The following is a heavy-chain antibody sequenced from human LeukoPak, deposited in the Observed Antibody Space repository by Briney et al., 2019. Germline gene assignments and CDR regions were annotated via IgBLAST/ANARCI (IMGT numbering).Heavy chain of an antibody. CDR3: ATYAGSYSKYFQH. CDR2: IYPGDSDT. Sequence: GGALQISCKGSEYCFTNYWMGWVRRMPGKGVEGMGIIYPGDSDTRYSPSFQGQVTISADKSISTSYLQWSSLKASDTAMYFCATYAGSYSKYFQHWGQGTLVTVSS. CDR1: EYCFTNYW. V-gene: IGHV5-51*01. J-gene: IGHJ1*01. D-gene: IGHD3-10*01.